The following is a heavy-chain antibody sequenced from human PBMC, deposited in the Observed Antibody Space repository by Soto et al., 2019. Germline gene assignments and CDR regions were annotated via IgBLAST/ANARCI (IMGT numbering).Heavy chain of an antibody. V-gene: IGHV3-72*01. D-gene: IGHD1-26*01. CDR1: GSAFSDQY. J-gene: IGHJ3*02. CDR3: TRGYSGASVYAFDI. CDR2: SGNKANSDTT. Sequence: WGSLRLSCAGSGSAFSDQYIDFFRHAPCKGLEWVVRSGNKANSDTTEYGSSVKGRFTISRDDSWNSMFLQMNNLKTEDTAVYYCTRGYSGASVYAFDIWGPGTLVTVSS.